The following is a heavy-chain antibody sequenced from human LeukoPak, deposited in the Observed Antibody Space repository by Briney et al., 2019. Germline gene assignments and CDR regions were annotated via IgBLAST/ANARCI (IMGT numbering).Heavy chain of an antibody. J-gene: IGHJ4*02. CDR2: ITPNSGGT. D-gene: IGHD3-22*01. V-gene: IGHV1-2*02. CDR3: ARGAHYHDSSEGYDY. Sequence: GASVNVSCKASVDTFTPYYMHWVRQAHGQGLEWIGWITPNSGGTNYAQKFQGRVTMTRDTSISTAYMELSRLRSHDTAVYYCARGAHYHDSSEGYDYWGQGTLVTVSS. CDR1: VDTFTPYY.